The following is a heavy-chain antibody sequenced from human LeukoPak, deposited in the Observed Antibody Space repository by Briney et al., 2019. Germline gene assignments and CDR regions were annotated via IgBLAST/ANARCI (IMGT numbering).Heavy chain of an antibody. Sequence: PSETLSLTCTVSGDSMNSGRYYWGWLRQTPGKGPEWIGNVFYSGSTYYNPSLEGRVSVSVDTSKNQFFLRLASVTASDTAVYYCARRTVRLGEFSFYSWFDPWGQGMLVTVSS. CDR2: VFYSGST. D-gene: IGHD3-16*01. CDR1: GDSMNSGRYY. CDR3: ARRTVRLGEFSFYSWFDP. J-gene: IGHJ5*02. V-gene: IGHV4-39*01.